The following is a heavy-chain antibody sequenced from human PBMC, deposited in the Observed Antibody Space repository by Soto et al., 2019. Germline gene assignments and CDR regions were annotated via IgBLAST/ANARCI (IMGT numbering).Heavy chain of an antibody. J-gene: IGHJ5*02. Sequence: ASVKVSCKASGYTFTGYYMHWVRQAPGEGLEWMGWINPNSGGTNYAQKFQGRVTMTRDTSISTAYMELSKLRSDDTAVYYCARGPYYYDSSGPPSASWGQGTLVTVSS. V-gene: IGHV1-2*02. CDR3: ARGPYYYDSSGPPSAS. CDR1: GYTFTGYY. D-gene: IGHD3-22*01. CDR2: INPNSGGT.